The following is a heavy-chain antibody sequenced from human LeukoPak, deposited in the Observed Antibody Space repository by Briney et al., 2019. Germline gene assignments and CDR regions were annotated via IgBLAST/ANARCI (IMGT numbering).Heavy chain of an antibody. CDR3: ASIHFRGIAAAGNGGNWFDP. D-gene: IGHD6-13*01. V-gene: IGHV1-69*13. J-gene: IGHJ5*02. CDR1: GGTFSSYA. CDR2: IIPIFGTA. Sequence: SVKVSCKASGGTFSSYAISWVRQAPGQGLEWMGGIIPIFGTANYAQKFQGRVTITADESTSTAYMELSSLRSEDTAVYYCASIHFRGIAAAGNGGNWFDPWGQGTLVTVSS.